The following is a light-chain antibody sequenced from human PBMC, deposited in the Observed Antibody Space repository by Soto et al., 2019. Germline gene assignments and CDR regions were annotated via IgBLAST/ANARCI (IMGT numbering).Light chain of an antibody. CDR1: SSDVGGYNY. J-gene: IGLJ1*01. Sequence: QSVLTQPASVSGSPGQSITISCTGTSSDVGGYNYVSWYQHHPGKAPKLIIYDVSNRPSGVSIRFSGSKSDNTASLTISGLQPEDEADYHCSSYTTSTTPQIVFGTGTKVTVL. CDR2: DVS. V-gene: IGLV2-14*03. CDR3: SSYTTSTTPQIV.